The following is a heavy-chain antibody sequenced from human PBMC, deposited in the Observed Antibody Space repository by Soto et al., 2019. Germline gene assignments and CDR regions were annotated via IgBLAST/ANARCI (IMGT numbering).Heavy chain of an antibody. CDR1: GGSISSYY. J-gene: IGHJ6*02. V-gene: IGHV4-59*08. CDR2: IYYSGST. CDR3: ARLSWLRNYYYGMDV. Sequence: QVQLQESGPGLVKPSETLSLTCTVSGGSISSYYWSWIRQPPGKGLEWIGYIYYSGSTNYNPSLKSRVPISVYTSKNQFSLKLSSVTAADTAVYYCARLSWLRNYYYGMDVWGQGTTVTVSS. D-gene: IGHD5-12*01.